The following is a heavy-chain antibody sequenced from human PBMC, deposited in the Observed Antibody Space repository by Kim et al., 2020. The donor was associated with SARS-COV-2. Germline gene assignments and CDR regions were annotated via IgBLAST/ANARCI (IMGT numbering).Heavy chain of an antibody. CDR2: ISSSSSTI. V-gene: IGHV3-48*02. J-gene: IGHJ4*02. CDR3: ARAGLRITMVRGVIIHTYYFDY. D-gene: IGHD3-10*01. Sequence: GGSLRLSCAASGFTFSSYSMNWVRQAPGKGLEWVSYISSSSSTIYYADSVKGRFTISRDNAKNSLYLQMNSLRDEDTAVYYCARAGLRITMVRGVIIHTYYFDYWGQGPLVTVSS. CDR1: GFTFSSYS.